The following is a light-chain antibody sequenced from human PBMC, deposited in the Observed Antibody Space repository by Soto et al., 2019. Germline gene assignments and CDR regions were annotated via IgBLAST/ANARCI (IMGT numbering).Light chain of an antibody. V-gene: IGKV3D-20*02. CDR3: QQRSNWPLT. Sequence: EIVLTQSPGTLSLSPGERATLSCRASQSVSSTYLAWYQQRPGQAPRLLIYGTSSRATGIPDRFSGSGSVTDFTLTISSLEPEDFAVYYCQQRSNWPLTFGGGTKVDIK. CDR1: QSVSSTY. CDR2: GTS. J-gene: IGKJ4*01.